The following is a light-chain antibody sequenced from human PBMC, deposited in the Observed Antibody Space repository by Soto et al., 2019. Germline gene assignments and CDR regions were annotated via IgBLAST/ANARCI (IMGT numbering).Light chain of an antibody. CDR1: SSDVGGYNY. Sequence: QSALTQPRSVSGSPGQSVTISCTGTSSDVGGYNYVSWYQQHPGKAPQLMIFDVNKRPSGVPDRFSGSKSGNSASLTISGLQADDEADYSCCSYAGSYTFYVFGTGTKVTVL. V-gene: IGLV2-11*01. J-gene: IGLJ1*01. CDR3: CSYAGSYTFYV. CDR2: DVN.